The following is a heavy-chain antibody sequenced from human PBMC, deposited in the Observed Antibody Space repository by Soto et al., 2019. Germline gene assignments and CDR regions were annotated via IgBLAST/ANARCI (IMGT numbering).Heavy chain of an antibody. CDR2: ISSSTSTI. D-gene: IGHD2-15*01. CDR3: ARSPEACSGGICYTVGFDY. CDR1: GFAFSSYS. V-gene: IGHV3-48*02. Sequence: EVQLVESGGGLVQPGGSLRLSCAASGFAFSSYSINWVRQAPGKGLEWVSYISSSTSTIYYADSVKGRFTISRDNAKNSLYLQMNSLREEDTAVYYCARSPEACSGGICYTVGFDYWGQGTLVTVSS. J-gene: IGHJ4*02.